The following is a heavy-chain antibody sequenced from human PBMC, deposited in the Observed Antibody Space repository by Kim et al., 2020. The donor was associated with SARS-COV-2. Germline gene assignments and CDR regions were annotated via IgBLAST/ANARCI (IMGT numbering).Heavy chain of an antibody. V-gene: IGHV5-51*01. J-gene: IGHJ1*01. CDR2: IYPRDSDI. D-gene: IGHD3-22*01. CDR1: GSNFTTYW. CDR3: GPGVSSGYYFFIS. Sequence: GESLKISCKASGSNFTTYWIGWVRQMPGKGLELMGIIYPRDSDIRYSPSFQGLVTISADESITTAHLQCIKATATAIAYYSTGPGVSSGYYFFISCGQGT.